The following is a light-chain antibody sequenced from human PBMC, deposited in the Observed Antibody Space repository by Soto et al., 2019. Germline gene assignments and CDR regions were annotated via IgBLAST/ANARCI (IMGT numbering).Light chain of an antibody. CDR2: LDSDGSH. V-gene: IGLV4-69*01. CDR3: QTWATGPDWV. CDR1: SGHSSYT. Sequence: QLVLTQSPSASASLGASVKLTCTLSSGHSSYTITWHQQQPDKGPRYLMSLDSDGSHYKGDGIPDRFSGSSSGTERYLTIASLQSEDEDDYYCQTWATGPDWVFGGGTQLTVL. J-gene: IGLJ3*02.